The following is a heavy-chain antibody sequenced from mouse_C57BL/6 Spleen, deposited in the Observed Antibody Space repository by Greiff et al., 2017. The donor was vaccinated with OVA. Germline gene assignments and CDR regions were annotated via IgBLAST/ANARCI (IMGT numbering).Heavy chain of an antibody. Sequence: VQLQQPGAELVMPGASVKLSCKASGYTFTSYWMHWVKQRPGQGLEWIGEIDPSDSYTNYNQKFKGKSTLTVDKSSSTAYMQLSSLTSEDSAVYYCARSNYDYLYAMDYWGQGTSVTVSS. CDR3: ARSNYDYLYAMDY. D-gene: IGHD2-4*01. CDR2: IDPSDSYT. CDR1: GYTFTSYW. V-gene: IGHV1-69*01. J-gene: IGHJ4*01.